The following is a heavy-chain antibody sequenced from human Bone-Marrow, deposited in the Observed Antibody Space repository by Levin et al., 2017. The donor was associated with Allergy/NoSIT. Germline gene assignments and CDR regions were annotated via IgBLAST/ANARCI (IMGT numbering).Heavy chain of an antibody. J-gene: IGHJ4*02. Sequence: ASVKVSCAASGFVFSTYAMRWVRQAPGKGLEWVAAIRGSGDKTYYADSVQGRFTISRDNAKNTVYLQMDGLRAEDMATYYCAKDRDVPVALFDYWGQGTVVTVSS. CDR1: GFVFSTYA. D-gene: IGHD2-21*01. CDR2: IRGSGDKT. CDR3: AKDRDVPVALFDY. V-gene: IGHV3-23*01.